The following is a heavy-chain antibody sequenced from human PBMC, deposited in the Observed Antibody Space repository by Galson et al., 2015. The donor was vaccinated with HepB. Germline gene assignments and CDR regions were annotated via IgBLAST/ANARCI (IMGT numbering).Heavy chain of an antibody. D-gene: IGHD6-13*01. CDR3: ARSGSSSWSQPLAEYFQH. CDR2: INPNSGGT. Sequence: SVKVSCKASGYTFTGYYMHWVRQAPGQGLEWMGRINPNSGGTNYAQKFQGRVTMTRDTSISTAYMELSRLRSDDTAVYYCARSGSSSWSQPLAEYFQHWGQGTLVTVSS. CDR1: GYTFTGYY. J-gene: IGHJ1*01. V-gene: IGHV1-2*06.